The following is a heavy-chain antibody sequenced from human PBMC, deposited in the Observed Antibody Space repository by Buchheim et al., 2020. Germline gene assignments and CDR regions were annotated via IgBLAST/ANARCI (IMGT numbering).Heavy chain of an antibody. V-gene: IGHV4-34*01. CDR1: GGSFSGYY. Sequence: QVQLQQWGAGLLKPSETLSLTCAVYGGSFSGYYWSWIRQPPGKGLEWIGEINHSGSTNYNPSLKSRVTISVDTSKNQFSLKLSSVTAADTAVYYCARGTLDCSSTSCYHRPDYWGQGTL. D-gene: IGHD2-2*01. CDR3: ARGTLDCSSTSCYHRPDY. J-gene: IGHJ4*02. CDR2: INHSGST.